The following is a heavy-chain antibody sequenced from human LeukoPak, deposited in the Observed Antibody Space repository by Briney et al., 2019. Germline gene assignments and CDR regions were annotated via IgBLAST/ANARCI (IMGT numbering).Heavy chain of an antibody. CDR1: GYSISHGYH. CDR3: AREGRQDIAIGVD. D-gene: IGHD3-16*02. V-gene: IGHV4-38-2*02. Sequence: SETLSLTCTVSGYSISHGYHWGWFRQTPGRGLEWIGSVYHSGSPYYNPSLKSRVTIAEDLSKNLSPLALRSVTAAHAGVYYCAREGRQDIAIGVDWRREVLHTVP. J-gene: IGHJ4*02. CDR2: VYHSGSP.